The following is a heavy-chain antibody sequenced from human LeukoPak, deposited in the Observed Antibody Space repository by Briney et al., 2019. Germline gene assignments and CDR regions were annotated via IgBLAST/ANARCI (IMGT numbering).Heavy chain of an antibody. V-gene: IGHV1-8*01. CDR3: ARGRGYCSSTSCVNWFDP. J-gene: IGHJ5*02. D-gene: IGHD2-2*01. CDR1: GYTFTSYD. CDR2: MNPNSGNT. Sequence: ASVKVSCKASGYTFTSYDINWVRQATGQGLEWMGWMNPNSGNTGYAQKFQGRVTMTRNTSISTAYMELSSLRSEDTAVYYCARGRGYCSSTSCVNWFDPWGQGTLVTVSS.